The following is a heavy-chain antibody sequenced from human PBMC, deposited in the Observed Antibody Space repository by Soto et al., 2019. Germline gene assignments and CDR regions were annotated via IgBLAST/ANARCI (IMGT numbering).Heavy chain of an antibody. Sequence: SVKVSCKASGGTFSSYAISWVRQAPGQGLEWMGGIIPIFGTANYAQKFQGRVTITADKSTSTAYMELSSLRPEDTAVYYCASDSEHIVVVTAMNYWGQGTLVTVSS. J-gene: IGHJ4*02. CDR1: GGTFSSYA. V-gene: IGHV1-69*06. D-gene: IGHD2-21*02. CDR2: IIPIFGTA. CDR3: ASDSEHIVVVTAMNY.